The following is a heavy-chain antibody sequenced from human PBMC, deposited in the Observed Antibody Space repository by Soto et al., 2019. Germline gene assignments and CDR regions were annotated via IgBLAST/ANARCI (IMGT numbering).Heavy chain of an antibody. CDR2: IFHDGTA. CDR1: AVSLTSGNW. J-gene: IGHJ4*02. D-gene: IGHD3-10*01. V-gene: IGHV4-4*01. CDR3: ARLVYDTRLNYMYFDF. Sequence: PXGTLDLTGAVSAVSLTSGNWWTCVRQSPQRGLEYIGEIFHDGTANYYPSFERRVAMSVDTSRNQFSLKLTSVTAADTAVYVCARLVYDTRLNYMYFDFWGPGTLVTVSS.